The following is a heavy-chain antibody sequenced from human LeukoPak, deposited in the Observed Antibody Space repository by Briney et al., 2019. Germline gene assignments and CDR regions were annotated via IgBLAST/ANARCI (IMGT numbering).Heavy chain of an antibody. Sequence: GGSLRLSCAASGFTFSSYAMHWVRQAPGKGLEWVAVISYDGSNKYYADSVKGRFTISRDNSKNTLYLQMNSPRAEDTAVYYCARDTPRGSYRMFDYWGQGTLVTVSS. CDR1: GFTFSSYA. J-gene: IGHJ4*02. CDR3: ARDTPRGSYRMFDY. V-gene: IGHV3-30-3*01. CDR2: ISYDGSNK. D-gene: IGHD1-26*01.